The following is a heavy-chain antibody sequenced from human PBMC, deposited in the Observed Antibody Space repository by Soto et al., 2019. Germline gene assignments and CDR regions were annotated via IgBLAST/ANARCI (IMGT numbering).Heavy chain of an antibody. V-gene: IGHV3-49*03. CDR3: TRDLQYYYDSSGYYAAFDY. CDR1: GFTVSSNY. Sequence: GGSLRLSCAASGFTVSSNYMSWFRQAPGKGLEWVGFIRSKAYGGTTEYAASVKGRFTISRDDSKSIAYLQMNSLKTEDSAVYYRTRDLQYYYDSSGYYAAFDYWGQGTLVTVSS. J-gene: IGHJ4*02. D-gene: IGHD3-22*01. CDR2: IRSKAYGGTT.